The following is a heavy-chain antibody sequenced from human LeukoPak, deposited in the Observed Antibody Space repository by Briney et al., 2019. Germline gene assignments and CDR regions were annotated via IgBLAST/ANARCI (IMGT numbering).Heavy chain of an antibody. J-gene: IGHJ1*01. Sequence: SETLSLTCTVSGGSISSGSYYWSWIRQPAGKGLEWIGRIYTSGSTNYNPSLKSRVTISVDTSKNQFSLKLSSVTAADTAVYYCARGRSDYYDSSGYYYEDFQHWGQGTLVTVSS. CDR3: ARGRSDYYDSSGYYYEDFQH. D-gene: IGHD3-22*01. V-gene: IGHV4-61*02. CDR2: IYTSGST. CDR1: GGSISSGSYY.